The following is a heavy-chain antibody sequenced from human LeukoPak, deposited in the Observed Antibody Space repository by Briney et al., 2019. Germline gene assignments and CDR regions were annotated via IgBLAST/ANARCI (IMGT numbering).Heavy chain of an antibody. J-gene: IGHJ4*02. CDR2: IIPIFGTA. CDR3: ARGDGVEMNGFDY. V-gene: IGHV1-69*05. D-gene: IGHD5-24*01. CDR1: RGTFSSYA. Sequence: SVKVSCKASRGTFSSYAISWVQQAPGQGLEWMGGIIPIFGTANYAQKFQGRVTITTDESTSTAYMELSSLRSEDTAVYYCARGDGVEMNGFDYWGQGTLVTVSS.